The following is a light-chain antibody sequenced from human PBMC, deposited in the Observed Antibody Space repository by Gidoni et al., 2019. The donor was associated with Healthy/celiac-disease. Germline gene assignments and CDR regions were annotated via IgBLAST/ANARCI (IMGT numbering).Light chain of an antibody. J-gene: IGKJ3*01. Sequence: DIVMTKSPDALAVSLGERATINCKSSQSVLYSSNNKNYLAWYQQKPGQPPTLLIYWASTRESGVPDRFSGSGSGTDFTLTISSLQAEDVAVYYCQQYYSTPLFTFGPGTKVDIK. V-gene: IGKV4-1*01. CDR3: QQYYSTPLFT. CDR1: QSVLYSSNNKNY. CDR2: WAS.